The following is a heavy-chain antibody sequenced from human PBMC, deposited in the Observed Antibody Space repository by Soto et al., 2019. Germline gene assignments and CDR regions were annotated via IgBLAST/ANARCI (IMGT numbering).Heavy chain of an antibody. CDR1: GYTFTGYY. Sequence: ASVKVSCKASGYTFTGYYMHWLRQAPGQGLEWMGWINPNSGGTNYAQKFQGRVTMTRDTSISTAYMELSRLRSDDTAVYYCARGATIFGVVIPAWFDPWGQGTLVT. V-gene: IGHV1-2*02. J-gene: IGHJ5*02. CDR3: ARGATIFGVVIPAWFDP. D-gene: IGHD3-3*01. CDR2: INPNSGGT.